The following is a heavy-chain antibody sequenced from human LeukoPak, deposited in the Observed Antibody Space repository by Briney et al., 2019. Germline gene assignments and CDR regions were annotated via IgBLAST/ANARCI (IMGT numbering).Heavy chain of an antibody. CDR3: ARDEESSSWYVLDFDY. CDR1: GFTFSSYS. CDR2: ISSSSSYI. Sequence: GGSLRLSCAASGFTFSSYSMNWVRQAPGKGLEWVSSISSSSSYIYYADSVKGRFTISRDNAKNSLYLQMNSLRAEDTAVYYCARDEESSSWYVLDFDYWGQGTLVTVSS. J-gene: IGHJ4*02. D-gene: IGHD6-13*01. V-gene: IGHV3-21*01.